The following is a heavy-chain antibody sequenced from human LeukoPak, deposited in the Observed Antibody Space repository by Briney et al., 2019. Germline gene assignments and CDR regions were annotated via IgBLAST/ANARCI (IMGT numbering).Heavy chain of an antibody. J-gene: IGHJ4*02. CDR2: ISGGADTT. D-gene: IGHD3-16*01. V-gene: IGHV3-23*01. Sequence: GGSLRLSCAASGFTFSNYAMSWVRQAPGKGPEGVSSISGGADTTYYADSVKGRFTISRDNSKNPLYLQMNSLKAEDTAMYYCAKDLCVRSDTGGDFDYWGQGTLVTVSS. CDR3: AKDLCVRSDTGGDFDY. CDR1: GFTFSNYA.